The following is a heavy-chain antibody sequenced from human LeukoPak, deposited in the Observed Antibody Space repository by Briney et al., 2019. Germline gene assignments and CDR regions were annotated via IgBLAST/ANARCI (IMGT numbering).Heavy chain of an antibody. D-gene: IGHD3-22*01. J-gene: IGHJ4*02. Sequence: ASVKVSCKASGYTFTSYGVSWVRQAPGQGLEWMGWISAYNGNTNYAQKLQGRDTMTTDTSTSTVYMELSSLRSEDTAVYYCARDPYYYDSRGGDYWGQGTLVTVSS. CDR1: GYTFTSYG. CDR2: ISAYNGNT. CDR3: ARDPYYYDSRGGDY. V-gene: IGHV1-18*01.